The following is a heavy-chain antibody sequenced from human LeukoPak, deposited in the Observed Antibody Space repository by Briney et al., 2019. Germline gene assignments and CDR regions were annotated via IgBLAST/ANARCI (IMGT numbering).Heavy chain of an antibody. CDR3: AKDSRRIAAGQIVGATEFDY. CDR2: ISGSGGST. CDR1: GFTFSSYA. Sequence: PGGSLRLSCAASGFTFSSYAMSWVRQAPGKGLEWVSAISGSGGSTYYADSVKGRFTISRDNSKNTLYLQMNSLRAEDTAVYYCAKDSRRIAAGQIVGATEFDYWGQGTLVTVSS. J-gene: IGHJ4*02. V-gene: IGHV3-23*01. D-gene: IGHD1-26*01.